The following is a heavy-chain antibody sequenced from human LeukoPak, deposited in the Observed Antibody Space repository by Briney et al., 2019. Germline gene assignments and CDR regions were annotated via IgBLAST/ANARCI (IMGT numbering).Heavy chain of an antibody. CDR2: ISGSGGST. CDR3: AKGNSQETLCY. J-gene: IGHJ4*02. CDR1: GFTFSSYV. D-gene: IGHD4-23*01. Sequence: PGGSLRLSCAASGFTFSSYVMSWVRQAPGKGLEWVSSISGSGGSTYYADSVKGRFTISRDNSKNTLYLQMNSLRAEDTAVYYCAKGNSQETLCYWGQGTLVTVSS. V-gene: IGHV3-23*01.